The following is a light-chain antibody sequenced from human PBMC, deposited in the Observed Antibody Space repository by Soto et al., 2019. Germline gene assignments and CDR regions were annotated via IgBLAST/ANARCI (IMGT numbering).Light chain of an antibody. J-gene: IGLJ2*01. CDR3: RSYKRSTEV. V-gene: IGLV2-14*01. Sequence: QSALTQPASVSGSPGQSITISCTGTSSDVGGDTHVSWYQQHPGKAPKLLIYEVSNQPSGVSDRFSGSQSGDTASLTISGVQAEDEADYYCRSYKRSTEVFGGGTKLTVL. CDR1: SSDVGGDTH. CDR2: EVS.